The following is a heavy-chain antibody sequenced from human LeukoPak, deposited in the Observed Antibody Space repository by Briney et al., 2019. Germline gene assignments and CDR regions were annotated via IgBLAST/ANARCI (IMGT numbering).Heavy chain of an antibody. V-gene: IGHV3-23*01. CDR3: AKDGQDSVVVPAAILYYYMDV. Sequence: GGSLRLSCAASGFTFSSYAMSWVRQAPGKGLEWVSAISGSGGSTYYADSVKGRFTISRDNSKNTLYLQMNSLRAEDTAVYYCAKDGQDSVVVPAAILYYYMDVWGKGTTVTVSS. D-gene: IGHD2-2*01. J-gene: IGHJ6*03. CDR1: GFTFSSYA. CDR2: ISGSGGST.